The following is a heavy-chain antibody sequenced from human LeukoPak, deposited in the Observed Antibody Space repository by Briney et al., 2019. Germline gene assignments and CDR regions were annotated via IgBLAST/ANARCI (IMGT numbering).Heavy chain of an antibody. CDR1: GFTFSTYW. V-gene: IGHV3-7*01. CDR3: ARDPRSKGGDWGDFDY. D-gene: IGHD2-21*02. J-gene: IGHJ4*02. Sequence: GGSLRLSCAASGFTFSTYWMSWVRQAPGKGLEWVANIKEDGSEGYYVDSVKGRFTISRDNAKSSLNLQMTSLRAEDTAVYYCARDPRSKGGDWGDFDYWGQGTLVTVSS. CDR2: IKEDGSEG.